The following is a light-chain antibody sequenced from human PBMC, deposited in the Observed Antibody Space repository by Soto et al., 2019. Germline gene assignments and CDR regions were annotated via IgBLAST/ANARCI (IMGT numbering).Light chain of an antibody. CDR1: SSDVGGYNY. J-gene: IGLJ2*01. V-gene: IGLV2-14*01. Sequence: QSALTQPASVSGSPGQSITISCTGTSSDVGGYNYVSWYQQHPGKAPKLMIYDVSNRHSGVSNRFSGSKSGNTASLTISGLQAEDEADYYCSSYTSGNPGVVFGGGTKLTVL. CDR2: DVS. CDR3: SSYTSGNPGVV.